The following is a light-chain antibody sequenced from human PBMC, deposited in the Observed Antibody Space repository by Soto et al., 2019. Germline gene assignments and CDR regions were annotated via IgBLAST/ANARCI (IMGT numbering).Light chain of an antibody. CDR3: SSYTGSSTLPFV. CDR1: SSDVGGYNY. J-gene: IGLJ1*01. CDR2: EVS. V-gene: IGLV2-14*01. Sequence: SALTQPASVSGSPGQSITISCTGTSSDVGGYNYVSWYQQHPGKAPKLMIYEVSNRPSGVSNRFSGSKCGNTASLTISGLQAEDEADYYCSSYTGSSTLPFVFGTGTTVTVL.